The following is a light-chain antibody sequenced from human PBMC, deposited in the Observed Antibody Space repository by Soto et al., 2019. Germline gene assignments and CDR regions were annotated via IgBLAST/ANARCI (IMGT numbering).Light chain of an antibody. CDR1: SSDVGGYNF. V-gene: IGLV2-11*01. J-gene: IGLJ1*01. CDR2: DVT. CDR3: CSSASGHTYV. Sequence: QSVLTQPRSVSGSPGQSVTISCTGTSSDVGGYNFVSWYQQHPAKAPKLMIYDVTKRPSGVPDRFSGSKSGNTASLTISGLQAEDEADYYCCSSASGHTYVFGTGTKVIV.